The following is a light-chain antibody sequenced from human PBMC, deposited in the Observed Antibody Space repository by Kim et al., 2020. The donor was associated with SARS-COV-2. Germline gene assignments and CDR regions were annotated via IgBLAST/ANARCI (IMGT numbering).Light chain of an antibody. CDR3: SSYTSSTTIV. V-gene: IGLV2-14*03. J-gene: IGLJ2*01. CDR2: DVV. Sequence: GQSFTISCTGSGGDLVGFNYVTWYQQHRDKAPKLIIYDVVHRPSGVSSRFSGSKSGYTASLSISGLEADDEAIYYCSSYTSSTTIVFGGGTQLTVL. CDR1: GGDLVGFNY.